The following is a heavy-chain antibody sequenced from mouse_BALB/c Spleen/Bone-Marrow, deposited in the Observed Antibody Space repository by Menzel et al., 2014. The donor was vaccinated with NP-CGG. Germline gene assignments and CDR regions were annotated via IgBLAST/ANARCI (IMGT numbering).Heavy chain of an antibody. Sequence: EVKLQESGAELVKPGASVKLSCTASGSNIKDTYMHWVKQRPEQGLEWIGRIDPANGNTKYDPKFQGKATITADTSSNTAYLQLSSLTSEDTAVYYCARSYGSSPFDYWGQGTTLTVSS. J-gene: IGHJ2*01. CDR1: GSNIKDTY. V-gene: IGHV14-3*02. CDR3: ARSYGSSPFDY. CDR2: IDPANGNT. D-gene: IGHD1-1*01.